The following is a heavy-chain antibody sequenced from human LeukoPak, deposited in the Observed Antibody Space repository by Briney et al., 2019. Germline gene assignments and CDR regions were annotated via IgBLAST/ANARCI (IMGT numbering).Heavy chain of an antibody. CDR2: IIPIFGTA. CDR3: ARSRKTTVTTNPFDY. V-gene: IGHV1-69*05. CDR1: GGTFSSYA. J-gene: IGHJ4*02. D-gene: IGHD4-17*01. Sequence: SVKVSCKASGGTFSSYAISWVRQAPGQGLEWMGRIIPIFGTANYAQKFQGRVAITTDESTSTAYMELSSLRSEDTAVYYCARSRKTTVTTNPFDYWGQGTLVTVSS.